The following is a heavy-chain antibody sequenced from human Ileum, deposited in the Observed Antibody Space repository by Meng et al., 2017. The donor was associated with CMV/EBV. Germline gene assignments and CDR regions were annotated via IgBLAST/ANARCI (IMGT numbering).Heavy chain of an antibody. D-gene: IGHD1-26*01. CDR3: ARDLTNKWFYY. CDR2: MYFSGIA. Sequence: EAGPALGTPAEPLPSHCNHSGCPNSSGGHSWAWFRQHPGKRLEWIGSMYFSGIADYNPSLKSRVTISLHATQKQFSLRLTSVTAADSAVYFCARDLTNKWFYYWGQGTLVTVSS. J-gene: IGHJ4*02. V-gene: IGHV4-39*07. CDR1: GCPNSSGGHS.